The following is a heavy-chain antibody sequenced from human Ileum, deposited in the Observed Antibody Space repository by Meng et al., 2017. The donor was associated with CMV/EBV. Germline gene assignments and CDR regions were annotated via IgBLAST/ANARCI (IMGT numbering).Heavy chain of an antibody. J-gene: IGHJ6*02. D-gene: IGHD3-3*02. CDR1: GFTLNKYA. Sequence: GESLKISCAASGFTLNKYAMHWVRQAPGKGLEWVAVIRYDGSRTYYADSVKGRFTISRDNSRNTLYLQMNSLRPEDTAVYYCARDILPGGGDIFGVIYGMDVWGQGTTVTVSS. CDR3: ARDILPGGGDIFGVIYGMDV. V-gene: IGHV3-30*02. CDR2: IRYDGSRT.